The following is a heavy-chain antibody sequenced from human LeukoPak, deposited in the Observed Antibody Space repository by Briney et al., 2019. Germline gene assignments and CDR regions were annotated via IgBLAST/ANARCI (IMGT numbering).Heavy chain of an antibody. CDR3: ARDPYYYDSSGYYYFLGPGSDHTPVFDY. CDR1: GFTFSSYW. J-gene: IGHJ4*02. D-gene: IGHD3-22*01. CDR2: IKQDGSEK. V-gene: IGHV3-7*01. Sequence: QPGGSLRLSCAASGFTFSSYWMSWVRQAPGKGLEWVANIKQDGSEKYYVDSVKGRFTISRDNAKNSLYLQMNSLRAEDTAVYYCARDPYYYDSSGYYYFLGPGSDHTPVFDYWGQGTLVTVSS.